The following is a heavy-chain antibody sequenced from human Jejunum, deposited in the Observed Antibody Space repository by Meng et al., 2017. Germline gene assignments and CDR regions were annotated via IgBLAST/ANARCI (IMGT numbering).Heavy chain of an antibody. CDR3: ARWGDTSVTSVCAYDV. CDR2: IHHSGDI. D-gene: IGHD2-21*01. J-gene: IGHJ3*01. CDR1: GGSVISSY. V-gene: IGHV4-59*02. Sequence: SDTLSLTCTVSGGSVISSYWNWVPQSPDKGLEWMGYIHHSGDIKKNRSLKRRVTMSVDTSKNQCFLWLSSVIAADTAVYYCARWGDTSVTSVCAYDVLGQGTLVTVSS.